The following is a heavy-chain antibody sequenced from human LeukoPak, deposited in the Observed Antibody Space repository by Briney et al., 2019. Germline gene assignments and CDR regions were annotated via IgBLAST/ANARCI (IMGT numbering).Heavy chain of an antibody. CDR3: ARNSGWFRFDY. CDR2: IKQDGSQK. D-gene: IGHD6-19*01. J-gene: IGHJ4*02. V-gene: IGHV3-7*03. CDR1: GFTFSSYW. Sequence: GGSLRLSCAASGFTFSSYWMSWVRQAPGKGLEWVANIKQDGSQKYYVDSVKGRFSISRDNAKNSLYLQMNSLRAEDTAVYYCARNSGWFRFDYWGQGTLVTVSS.